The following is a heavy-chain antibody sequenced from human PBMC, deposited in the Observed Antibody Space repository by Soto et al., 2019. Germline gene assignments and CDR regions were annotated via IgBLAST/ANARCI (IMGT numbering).Heavy chain of an antibody. D-gene: IGHD3-10*01. CDR3: ARGITMVRGVTPYYYYGMDV. CDR2: IIPIFGTA. Sequence: SVKVSCKASGGTFSSYAISWVRQAPGQGLEWMGGIIPIFGTANYAQKFQGRVTITADEYTSTAYMELSSLRSEDTAVYYCARGITMVRGVTPYYYYGMDVWGQGTTVTVSS. CDR1: GGTFSSYA. J-gene: IGHJ6*02. V-gene: IGHV1-69*13.